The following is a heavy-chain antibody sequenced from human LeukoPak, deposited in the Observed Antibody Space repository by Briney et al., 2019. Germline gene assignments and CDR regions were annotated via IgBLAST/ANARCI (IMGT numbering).Heavy chain of an antibody. CDR2: IYYSGST. D-gene: IGHD5-24*01. J-gene: IGHJ4*02. CDR1: GGSISSYY. V-gene: IGHV4-59*08. Sequence: PSETLYLTCTVSGGSISSYYWSWIRQPPGKGLEWIGYIYYSGSTNYNPSLKSRVTISVDTSKNQFSLKLSSVTAADTAVYYCARHSIRGWLQFGDLGDYFDYWGQGTLVAVSS. CDR3: ARHSIRGWLQFGDLGDYFDY.